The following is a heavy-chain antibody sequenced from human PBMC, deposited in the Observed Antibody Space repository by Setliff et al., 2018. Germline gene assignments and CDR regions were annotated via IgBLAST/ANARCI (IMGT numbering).Heavy chain of an antibody. J-gene: IGHJ4*02. CDR3: ARAYSSSWYVWSWTFDY. Sequence: ASVKVSCKASGGTFSSYAISWVRQAPGQGLEWMGGIIPILGIANYAQKFQGRVTITADKSTSTAYMELSSLRSEDTAVYYCARAYSSSWYVWSWTFDYWGQGTLVTVSS. D-gene: IGHD6-13*01. V-gene: IGHV1-69*10. CDR1: GGTFSSYA. CDR2: IIPILGIA.